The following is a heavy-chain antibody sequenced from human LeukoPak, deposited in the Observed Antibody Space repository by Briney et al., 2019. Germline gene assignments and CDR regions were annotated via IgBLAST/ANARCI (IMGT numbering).Heavy chain of an antibody. J-gene: IGHJ4*02. Sequence: ASVKVSCKASGYTFIGYNMHGVRQAPGQGLAGMGWINPNSSGTNYAQCFQGRVTMTRDPSISTAIMELIRLRSNDTAIYYCALVGEALDYWGQGTLVTVSS. CDR3: ALVGEALDY. V-gene: IGHV1-2*02. CDR2: INPNSSGT. D-gene: IGHD4-17*01. CDR1: GYTFIGYN.